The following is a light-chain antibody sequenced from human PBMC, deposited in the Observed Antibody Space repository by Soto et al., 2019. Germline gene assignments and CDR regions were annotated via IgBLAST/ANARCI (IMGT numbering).Light chain of an antibody. CDR1: SSDVGGYNY. V-gene: IGLV2-11*01. Sequence: QSALTQPRSVSGSPGQSVTISCTGTSSDVGGYNYVSWYQQHPGKAPKLMIYDVSKRPSGVPDRFSGSKSGNTASLTISGLQAEDEADDYCCSSAGSYTYVVFGGGTKLTVL. CDR2: DVS. J-gene: IGLJ2*01. CDR3: CSSAGSYTYVV.